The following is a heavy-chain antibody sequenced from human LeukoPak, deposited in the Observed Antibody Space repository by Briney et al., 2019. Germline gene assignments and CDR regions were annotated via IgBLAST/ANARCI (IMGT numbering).Heavy chain of an antibody. D-gene: IGHD5-18*01. CDR2: IYYSGST. J-gene: IGHJ4*02. CDR1: GGSISSCY. V-gene: IGHV4-59*08. CDR3: ARHMGLGYSYGYPYFDY. Sequence: KTSETLSLTCTVSGGSISSCYWSWIRQPPGKGLEWIGYIYYSGSTNYNPSLKSRVTISVDTSKNQFSLKLSSVTAADTAVYYCARHMGLGYSYGYPYFDYWGQGTLVTVSS.